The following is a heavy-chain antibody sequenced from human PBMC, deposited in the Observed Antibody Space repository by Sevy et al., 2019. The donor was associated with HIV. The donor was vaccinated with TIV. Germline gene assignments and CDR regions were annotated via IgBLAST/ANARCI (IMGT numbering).Heavy chain of an antibody. J-gene: IGHJ6*02. Sequence: GGSLRLSCAASGFTFSSYEMNWVRQAPGKGLEWVSYISSSSRYIYYADSMKGRFTISRDNAKNSLYLQMNSLRAEDTAVYYCARVVAYCSGGSCFPGYYYGMDVWGQGTTVTVSS. V-gene: IGHV3-21*05. D-gene: IGHD2-15*01. CDR2: ISSSSRYI. CDR3: ARVVAYCSGGSCFPGYYYGMDV. CDR1: GFTFSSYE.